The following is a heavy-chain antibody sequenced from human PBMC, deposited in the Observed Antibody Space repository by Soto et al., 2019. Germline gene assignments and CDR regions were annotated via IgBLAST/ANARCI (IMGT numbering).Heavy chain of an antibody. J-gene: IGHJ6*03. CDR2: ISWNSGSI. V-gene: IGHV3-9*01. CDR1: GFTFDDYA. Sequence: GGSLRLSCAASGFTFDDYAMHWVRQAPGKGLEWVSGISWNSGSIGYADSVKGRFTISRDNAKNSLYLQMNSLRAEDTALYYCAKEARGVVTHYYYYYYYMDVWGKGTTVTVSS. CDR3: AKEARGVVTHYYYYYYYMDV. D-gene: IGHD3-3*01.